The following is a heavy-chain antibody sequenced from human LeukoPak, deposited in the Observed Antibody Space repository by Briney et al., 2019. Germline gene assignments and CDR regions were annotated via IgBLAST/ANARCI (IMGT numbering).Heavy chain of an antibody. V-gene: IGHV1-2*02. CDR1: GYTFTGYY. D-gene: IGHD3-22*01. CDR2: INPNSGGT. Sequence: AASVKVSCKASGYTFTGYYMHWVRQAPGQGLEWMGWINPNSGGTNYAQKFQGRVTMTRDTSISTAYMELSRLRSDDTAVYYCARDSRLRAYYYDSSGLYYFDYWGQGTLVTVSS. CDR3: ARDSRLRAYYYDSSGLYYFDY. J-gene: IGHJ4*02.